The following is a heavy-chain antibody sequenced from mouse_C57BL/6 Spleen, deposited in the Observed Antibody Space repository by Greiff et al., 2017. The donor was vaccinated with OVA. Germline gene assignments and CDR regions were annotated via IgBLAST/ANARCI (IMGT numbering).Heavy chain of an antibody. CDR1: GYTFTSYW. CDR3: ARDTRDFDV. CDR2: IYPGSGST. V-gene: IGHV1-55*01. D-gene: IGHD3-3*01. J-gene: IGHJ1*03. Sequence: QVQLQQPGAELVKPGASVTMSCKASGYTFTSYWITWVKQRPGQGLEWIGDIYPGSGSTNYNQKFKSKATLTVDTSSSTAYMQLSSLTSEDSSVYYCARDTRDFDVWGKGTPVTVSA.